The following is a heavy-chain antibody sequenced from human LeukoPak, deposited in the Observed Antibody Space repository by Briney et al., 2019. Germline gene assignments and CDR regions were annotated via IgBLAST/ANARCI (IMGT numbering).Heavy chain of an antibody. V-gene: IGHV3-74*01. CDR1: GFTFNPYW. Sequence: GGSLTLSRAASGFTFNPYWMHWVRQGPGKGLVWVSRIDGDGSRASYADSVKGRFTISRDNAKNTLYLQMNSPRPEDKAVYFCVREAGGTYAFDVWGQGTMVTVSS. CDR3: VREAGGTYAFDV. J-gene: IGHJ3*01. D-gene: IGHD3-16*01. CDR2: IDGDGSRA.